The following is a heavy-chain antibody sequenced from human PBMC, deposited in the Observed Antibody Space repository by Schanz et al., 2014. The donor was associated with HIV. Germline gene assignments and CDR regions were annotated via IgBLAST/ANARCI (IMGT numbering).Heavy chain of an antibody. Sequence: QVQPVESGGGVVQPGRSQRLSCAASGFIFSSYGMHWVRQAPGKGLEGVAVISYDGSSKYYADSVQGRFTITRDNSKNTLYLQMNSLRSEDTAVYYCAKVGRIYSTTWIDYWGQGTLVTVSS. D-gene: IGHD2-2*01. J-gene: IGHJ4*02. V-gene: IGHV3-30*18. CDR2: ISYDGSSK. CDR3: AKVGRIYSTTWIDY. CDR1: GFIFSSYG.